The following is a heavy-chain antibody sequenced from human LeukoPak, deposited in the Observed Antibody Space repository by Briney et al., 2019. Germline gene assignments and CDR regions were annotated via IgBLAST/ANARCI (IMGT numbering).Heavy chain of an antibody. CDR3: ARGGGTNYYGSGSYPYYFDY. J-gene: IGHJ4*02. D-gene: IGHD3-10*01. CDR2: ISSSSSYI. CDR1: GFTFSRYS. Sequence: GGSLRLSCAASGFTFSRYSMNWVRQAPGKGLEWVSSISSSSSYIYYADSVKGRFTISRDNAKNSLYLQMNSLRAEDTAVYYCARGGGTNYYGSGSYPYYFDYWGQGTLVTVSS. V-gene: IGHV3-21*01.